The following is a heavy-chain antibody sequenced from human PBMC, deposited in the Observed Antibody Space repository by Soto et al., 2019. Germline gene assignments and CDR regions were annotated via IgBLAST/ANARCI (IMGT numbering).Heavy chain of an antibody. CDR1: GYTFTGYY. D-gene: IGHD3-3*01. J-gene: IGHJ6*02. CDR2: INPNSGGT. Sequence: QVQLVQSGAEVKKPGASVKVSCKASGYTFTGYYMHWVRQAPGQGLEWMGWINPNSGGTNYAQKFQGRVTMTRDTSISTAYMELSRLRSDDTAVYYCTPLRFLEWLSDYYYYGMDVWGQGTTVTVSS. V-gene: IGHV1-2*02. CDR3: TPLRFLEWLSDYYYYGMDV.